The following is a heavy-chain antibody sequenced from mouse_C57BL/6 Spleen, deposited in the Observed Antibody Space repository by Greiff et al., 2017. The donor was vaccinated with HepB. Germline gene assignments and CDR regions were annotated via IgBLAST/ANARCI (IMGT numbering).Heavy chain of an antibody. V-gene: IGHV1-82*01. D-gene: IGHD1-1*01. Sequence: QVQLQQSGPELVKPGASVKISCKASGYAFSSSWMNWVKQRPGKGLEWIGRIYPGDGDTNYNGKFKGKATLTADKSSSTAYTQLSSLTSEDSAVYFCARHPLYYYGRSYAMDYWGQGTSVTVSS. J-gene: IGHJ4*01. CDR2: IYPGDGDT. CDR3: ARHPLYYYGRSYAMDY. CDR1: GYAFSSSW.